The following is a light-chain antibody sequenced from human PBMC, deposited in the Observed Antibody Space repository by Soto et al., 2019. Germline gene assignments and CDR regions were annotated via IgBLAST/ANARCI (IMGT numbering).Light chain of an antibody. CDR1: QNVSSY. CDR3: QQRSNCPPLT. J-gene: IGKJ4*01. V-gene: IGKV3-11*01. Sequence: EIVLTQSPATLSLSPGERATLSCRASQNVSSYLAWYQQKPGQAPRLLIYDASNRATGIPARFSGSGSGTDFTLTSSSLEPEDFAVYYCQQRSNCPPLTFCGGTTVEIK. CDR2: DAS.